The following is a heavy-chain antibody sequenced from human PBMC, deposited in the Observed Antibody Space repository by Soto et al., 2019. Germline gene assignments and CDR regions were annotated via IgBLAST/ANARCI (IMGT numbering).Heavy chain of an antibody. CDR3: ARGYNYDSGSGMAEF. CDR1: GFTFSSYG. V-gene: IGHV3-30*03. Sequence: QVQLVESGGGVVQPGRSLRLSCAASGFTFSSYGMHWVRQAPGKGLEWVAVISYDGTNKYYADSVKGRFTVSRDNSKNTRYLQLSSLRAEDTAVYYCARGYNYDSGSGMAEFWGQGTLVTVSS. J-gene: IGHJ4*02. CDR2: ISYDGTNK. D-gene: IGHD3-22*01.